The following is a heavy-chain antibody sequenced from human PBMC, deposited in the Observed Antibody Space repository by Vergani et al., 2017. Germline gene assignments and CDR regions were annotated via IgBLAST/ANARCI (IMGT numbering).Heavy chain of an antibody. CDR3: ARGRPNYYYMDV. J-gene: IGHJ6*03. D-gene: IGHD5-24*01. V-gene: IGHV1-18*01. CDR2: ISAYNGNT. CDR1: GYTFSTYG. Sequence: QVQLVQSGAEVKKPGASVKVSCKASGYTFSTYGISWVRQAPGQGLEWMGWISAYNGNTNYPEKFQGRLTMTTDTSTRTAYMELRSLRSDDTAVYYCARGRPNYYYMDVWGKGTTVTVSS.